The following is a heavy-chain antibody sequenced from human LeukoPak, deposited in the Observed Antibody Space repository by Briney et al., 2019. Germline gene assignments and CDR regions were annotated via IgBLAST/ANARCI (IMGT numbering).Heavy chain of an antibody. CDR3: ARTVVVVAATTYYYYGMDV. J-gene: IGHJ6*02. D-gene: IGHD2-15*01. Sequence: PSETLSLACTVSGGSISSGGYYWSWIRQHPGKGLEWIGYIYYSGSTYYNPSLKSRVTISVDTSKNQFSLKLSSVTAAGTAVYYCARTVVVVAATTYYYYGMDVWGQGTTVTVSS. V-gene: IGHV4-31*03. CDR1: GGSISSGGYY. CDR2: IYYSGST.